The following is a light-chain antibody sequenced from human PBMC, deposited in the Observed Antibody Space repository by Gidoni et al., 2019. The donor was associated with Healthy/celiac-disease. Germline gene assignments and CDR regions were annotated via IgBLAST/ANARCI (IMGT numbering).Light chain of an antibody. CDR2: SNK. CDR3: AAWDDSLNPV. CDR1: SSNIGSNT. J-gene: IGLJ1*01. Sequence: HSVLTQPPSASGTPGQRVTISCSGSSSNIGSNTVNWYQQLPGTAPKLLIYSNKQRPSGVPDRFSGSKSGTSASLAISGLQSEDEADYYCAAWDDSLNPVFGTGTKVTVL. V-gene: IGLV1-44*01.